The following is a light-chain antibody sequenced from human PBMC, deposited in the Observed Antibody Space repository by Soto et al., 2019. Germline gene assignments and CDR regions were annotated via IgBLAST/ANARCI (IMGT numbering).Light chain of an antibody. CDR1: KLGDKY. CDR2: QDS. J-gene: IGLJ2*01. Sequence: SYELTQPPSVSVSPGQTASITCSGDKLGDKYACWYQQKPGQSPVLVIYQDSKRPSGIPERFSGSNSGNTATLTISGTQAMDEAVYYCQAWDSSTVVFGGVTKLTVL. V-gene: IGLV3-1*01. CDR3: QAWDSSTVV.